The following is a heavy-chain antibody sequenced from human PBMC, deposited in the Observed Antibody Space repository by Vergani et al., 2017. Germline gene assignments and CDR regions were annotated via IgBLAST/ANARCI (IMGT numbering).Heavy chain of an antibody. CDR3: VRDVRVSRT. CDR1: GFTFSSHS. J-gene: IGHJ3*01. CDR2: ISGRSETI. Sequence: EVQLVESGGGLVQPGGSLRLSCAASGFTFSSHSMNWVRQAPGKGLEWVSYISGRSETIYSADSVTGRFTIARDNAKNSLYLDMSSLRAEDTAVYYCVRDVRVSRTWGQGTLVAVSS. V-gene: IGHV3-48*01.